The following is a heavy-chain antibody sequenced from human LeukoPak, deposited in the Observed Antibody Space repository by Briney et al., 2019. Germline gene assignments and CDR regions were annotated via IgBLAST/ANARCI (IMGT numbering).Heavy chain of an antibody. J-gene: IGHJ6*03. Sequence: GGSLRLSCAASGFTFSIYSMNWVRQAPGRGLEWVSSISSSSSYIYYADSVKGRFTISRDNAKNSLYLQMNRLRAEGTAIYYCAKNGDRGAYCSGGSCYPYYYYNMDVWGKGTTVTISS. CDR2: ISSSSSYI. V-gene: IGHV3-21*04. CDR3: AKNGDRGAYCSGGSCYPYYYYNMDV. CDR1: GFTFSIYS. D-gene: IGHD2-15*01.